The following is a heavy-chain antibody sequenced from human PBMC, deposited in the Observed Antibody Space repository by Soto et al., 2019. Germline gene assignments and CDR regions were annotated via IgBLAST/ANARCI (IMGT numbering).Heavy chain of an antibody. Sequence: QVQLQESGPGLVKPSETLSLSCSVSGGSISGHYWSWVRQTPGKGLEWIGYMYYGGSTNYNPSLKSRVTTSVDTSKNHFSLRLTSVTAADTAVYYCARGPYYDLIWNYYYMDVWGKGTTVTVSS. CDR2: MYYGGST. J-gene: IGHJ6*03. V-gene: IGHV4-59*08. CDR3: ARGPYYDLIWNYYYMDV. D-gene: IGHD3-16*01. CDR1: GGSISGHY.